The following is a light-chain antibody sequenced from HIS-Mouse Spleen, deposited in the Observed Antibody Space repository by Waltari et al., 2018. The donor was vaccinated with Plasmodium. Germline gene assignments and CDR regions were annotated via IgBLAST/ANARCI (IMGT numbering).Light chain of an antibody. J-gene: IGLJ2*01. Sequence: SYELTQPPSVSVSPGQTASIPCPGDKLGDKYACWYQPKPGQSPVLVIYQDSKRPSGIPERFSGSNSGNTATLTISGTQAMDEADYYCQAWDSSTVVFGGGTKLTVL. CDR2: QDS. CDR1: KLGDKY. CDR3: QAWDSSTVV. V-gene: IGLV3-1*01.